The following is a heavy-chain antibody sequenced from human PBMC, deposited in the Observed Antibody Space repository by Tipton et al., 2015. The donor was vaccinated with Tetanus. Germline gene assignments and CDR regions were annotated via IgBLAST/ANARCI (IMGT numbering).Heavy chain of an antibody. V-gene: IGHV3-43*01. CDR2: ITWDDNT. D-gene: IGHD1-26*01. CDR3: AKDKELYYYYYGMDV. J-gene: IGHJ6*02. Sequence: SLRLSCEASGFTFNEYSMHWVRQRPGKALEWASVITWDDNTFYAASIQGRFTISRDNNKDSLYLQMNDLTAEDTALYFCAKDKELYYYYYGMDVWGQGTAVTVSS. CDR1: GFTFNEYS.